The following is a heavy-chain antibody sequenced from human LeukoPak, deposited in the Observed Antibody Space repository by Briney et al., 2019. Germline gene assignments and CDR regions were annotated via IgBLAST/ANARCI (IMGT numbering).Heavy chain of an antibody. D-gene: IGHD3-10*01. Sequence: SETLSLTCTVSGYSISSGYYWGWIRQPPGKGLEWIGSGSTNYNPSLKSRVTISVDTSKNQFSLKLSSVTAADTAVYYCAREDMVRGVSHNWFDPWGQGTLVTVSS. V-gene: IGHV4-38-2*02. CDR1: GYSISSGYY. CDR2: SGST. J-gene: IGHJ5*02. CDR3: AREDMVRGVSHNWFDP.